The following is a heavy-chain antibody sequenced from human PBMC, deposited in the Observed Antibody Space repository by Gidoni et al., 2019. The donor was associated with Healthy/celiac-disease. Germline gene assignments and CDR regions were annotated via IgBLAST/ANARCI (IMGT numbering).Heavy chain of an antibody. V-gene: IGHV3-30*18. Sequence: QVQLVESGGGVVQPGRSLRLSCAASGFTFSSYGMHWVRQAPGKGLEWVAVISYDGSNKYYADSVKGRFTISRDNSKNTLYLQMNSLRAEDTAVYYCAKVRLLGYYYDSSGIRGDYFDYWGQGTLVTVSS. D-gene: IGHD3-22*01. CDR1: GFTFSSYG. CDR3: AKVRLLGYYYDSSGIRGDYFDY. J-gene: IGHJ4*02. CDR2: ISYDGSNK.